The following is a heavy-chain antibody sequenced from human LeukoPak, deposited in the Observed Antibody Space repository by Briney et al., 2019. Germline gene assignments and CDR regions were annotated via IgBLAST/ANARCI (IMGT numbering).Heavy chain of an antibody. V-gene: IGHV3-53*01. CDR1: GFIVSTNY. CDR2: IHSGGST. CDR3: ARLASDSNGWYHFDN. J-gene: IGHJ4*02. D-gene: IGHD6-19*01. Sequence: PVGSLRLSCAASGFIVSTNYMGWVRQAPGKGLEWVSFIHSGGSTNYADSVKGRFTISRDNSKNTLYLQMNSLRDEDTAVYYCARLASDSNGWYHFDNWGQGTLVTVSS.